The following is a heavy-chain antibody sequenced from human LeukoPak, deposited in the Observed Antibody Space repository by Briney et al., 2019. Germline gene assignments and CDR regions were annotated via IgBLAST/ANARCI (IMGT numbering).Heavy chain of an antibody. D-gene: IGHD3-16*01. J-gene: IGHJ4*02. CDR2: FYTSGST. Sequence: SETPSLTCTVSGGSITSYSWSWVRQPAGKGLEWIGRFYTSGSTNYNPSLKSRVTMSIDTSKNQFSLKLTSLTAADTAVYYCSGGRYYFDSWGQGILVTVSS. V-gene: IGHV4-4*07. CDR3: SGGRYYFDS. CDR1: GGSITSYS.